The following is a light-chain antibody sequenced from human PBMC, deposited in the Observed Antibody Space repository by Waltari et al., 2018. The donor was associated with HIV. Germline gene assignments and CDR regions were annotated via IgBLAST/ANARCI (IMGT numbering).Light chain of an antibody. CDR3: GTWDASLNLAGV. CDR2: DID. V-gene: IGLV1-51*01. CDR1: ASNIGTFY. J-gene: IGLJ3*02. Sequence: QSALTQPPSVSAAPGQKVTISCSGSASNIGTFYVSWYQQFPGTPPKLIIFDIDTRHAGVPDRIPAPKSGTSATLDITGLQTGDEADYYCGTWDASLNLAGVFGGGTRLTVL.